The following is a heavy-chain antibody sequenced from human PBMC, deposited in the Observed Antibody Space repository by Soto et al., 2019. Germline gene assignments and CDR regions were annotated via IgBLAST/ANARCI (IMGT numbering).Heavy chain of an antibody. V-gene: IGHV1-69*01. CDR2: IIPLSGTV. CDR1: GGTFSNYV. J-gene: IGHJ6*02. CDR3: AIEDYSITDTNYHYYYGMDV. D-gene: IGHD4-4*01. Sequence: QVQLVQSGAEVKKPGSSVKVSCTASGGTFSNYVINWVRQAPGQGLEWMGGIIPLSGTVTYAQKFQGRVSLTADESTTTAYMELSNLRSEDTALYYCAIEDYSITDTNYHYYYGMDVWGQGTTVTVSS.